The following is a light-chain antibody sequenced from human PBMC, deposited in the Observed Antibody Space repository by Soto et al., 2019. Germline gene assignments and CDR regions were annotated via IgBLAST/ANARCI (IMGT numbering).Light chain of an antibody. V-gene: IGKV3-15*01. CDR2: GAF. Sequence: EIVMTQSPATLSVSPGETATLSCRASQSVTYNLAWYQQKPGQGPRLLIYGAFTRATGIPARFSGSVSGTEFTLAISSLQSEDFAVYYGQQYKNWPPLTFGGGTKVEIK. CDR3: QQYKNWPPLT. J-gene: IGKJ4*01. CDR1: QSVTYN.